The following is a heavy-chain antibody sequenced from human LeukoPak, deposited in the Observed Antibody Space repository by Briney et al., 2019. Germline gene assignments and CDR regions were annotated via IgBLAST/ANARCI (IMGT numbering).Heavy chain of an antibody. V-gene: IGHV4-34*01. CDR1: GGSFSGCY. J-gene: IGHJ4*02. CDR3: ARGGGSGSYYWY. D-gene: IGHD1-26*01. Sequence: SETLSLTCAVYGGSFSGCYWSWIRQPPGKGLEWIGEINHSGSTNYNPSLKSRVTISVDTSKNQFSLKLSSVTAADTAVYYCARGGGSGSYYWYWGQGTLVTVSS. CDR2: INHSGST.